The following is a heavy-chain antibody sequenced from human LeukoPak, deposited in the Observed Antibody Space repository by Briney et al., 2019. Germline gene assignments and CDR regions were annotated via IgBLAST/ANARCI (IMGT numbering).Heavy chain of an antibody. J-gene: IGHJ4*02. CDR1: GYTFTGYY. V-gene: IGHV1-2*02. CDR3: ARKTSSGWYSYFDY. CDR2: INPNSGGT. Sequence: ASVKVSCKAFGYTFTGYYMHWVRQAPGQGLEWMGWINPNSGGTNYAQKFQGRVTMTRDTSISTAYMKLSRLRSDDTAVYYCARKTSSGWYSYFDYWGQGTLVTVSS. D-gene: IGHD6-19*01.